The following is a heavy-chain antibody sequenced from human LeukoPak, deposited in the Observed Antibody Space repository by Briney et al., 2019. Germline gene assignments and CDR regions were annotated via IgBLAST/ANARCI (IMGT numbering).Heavy chain of an antibody. V-gene: IGHV1-2*02. J-gene: IGHJ4*02. Sequence: ASVKVSCKASGYTFSGHYMHCVRQAPGQGLEWMGWINPDSGGTNYAQKFQGRVTMTRDTSISTAYMELTRLTSDDTAVYYCARDGNFDYWGQGTLVAVSS. CDR3: ARDGNFDY. CDR2: INPDSGGT. CDR1: GYTFSGHY.